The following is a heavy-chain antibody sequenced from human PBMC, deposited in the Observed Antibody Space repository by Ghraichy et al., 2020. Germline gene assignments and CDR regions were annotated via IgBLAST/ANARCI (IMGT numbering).Heavy chain of an antibody. V-gene: IGHV3-23*01. J-gene: IGHJ6*02. Sequence: GGSLRLSCAASGFTFSSFAMSWVRQAPGKGLEWVATLNGYGASTYYADSVKGRFTISRDNSKNTLYLQMNSLRAEDTALYYCAKDTGWETTHGMDVWGQGTTVTVSS. CDR1: GFTFSSFA. D-gene: IGHD1-26*01. CDR3: AKDTGWETTHGMDV. CDR2: LNGYGAST.